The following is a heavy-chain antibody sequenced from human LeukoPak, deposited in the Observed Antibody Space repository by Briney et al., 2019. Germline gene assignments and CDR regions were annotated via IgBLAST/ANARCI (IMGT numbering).Heavy chain of an antibody. CDR2: ISLTSNDI. CDR1: GFTFSSYG. CDR3: ARGDTSLQRNDALDI. V-gene: IGHV3-21*01. Sequence: GRSLRLSCAASGFTFSSYGMHWVRQAPGKGLEWVSSISLTSNDIYYAASVRGRFIISRDNAKNLLSLQMNSLRAEDTALYYCARGDTSLQRNDALDIWGQGTMVSVSS. D-gene: IGHD2/OR15-2a*01. J-gene: IGHJ3*02.